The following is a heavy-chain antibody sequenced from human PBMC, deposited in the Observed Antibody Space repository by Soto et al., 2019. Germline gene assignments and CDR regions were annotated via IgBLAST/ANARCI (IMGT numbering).Heavy chain of an antibody. Sequence: SENLSLTXTVSGGSISSSSYYWGWIRQPPGKGLEWIGSIYYSGTTYYNPSLKSRVTISVDTSKNQFSLKLSSVTAADTAVYYCARHRGYYDILTGYYTELNFDYWGQGTLVTVLL. CDR1: GGSISSSSYY. D-gene: IGHD3-9*01. CDR3: ARHRGYYDILTGYYTELNFDY. V-gene: IGHV4-39*01. CDR2: IYYSGTT. J-gene: IGHJ4*02.